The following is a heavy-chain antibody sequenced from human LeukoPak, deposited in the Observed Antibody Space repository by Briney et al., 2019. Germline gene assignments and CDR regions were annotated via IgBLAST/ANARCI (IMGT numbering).Heavy chain of an antibody. V-gene: IGHV7-4-1*02. CDR2: INTNTGNP. CDR3: ARAPEVRRMDV. Sequence: ASVKVSCKAHGYTFTSYDLNWVRQASGQGLEWMGWINTNTGNPTYAQGFTGRFVFSLDTSVSTAYLQISSLKAEDTGVYYCARAPEVRRMDVWGQGTTVTVSS. J-gene: IGHJ6*02. CDR1: GYTFTSYD.